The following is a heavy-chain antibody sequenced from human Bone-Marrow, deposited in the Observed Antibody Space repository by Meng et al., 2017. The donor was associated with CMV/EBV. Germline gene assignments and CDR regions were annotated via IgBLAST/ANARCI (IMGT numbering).Heavy chain of an antibody. D-gene: IGHD6-19*01. CDR3: ARSSGWSRFDY. CDR1: GYTLTDYY. Sequence: QWQLWTTGDEVKKPGASVKVSVKASGYTLTDYYIHWVRQAPGQWLEWMGWINPNTDTNYAQNFQGRVTMTRDMSINTAYMELSRLTSGDTAVYYCARSSGWSRFDYWGQGTLVTVSS. J-gene: IGHJ4*02. CDR2: INPNTDT. V-gene: IGHV1-2*02.